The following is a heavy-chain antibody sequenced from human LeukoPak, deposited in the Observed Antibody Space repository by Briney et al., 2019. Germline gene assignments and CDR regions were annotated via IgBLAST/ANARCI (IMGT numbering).Heavy chain of an antibody. D-gene: IGHD3-16*01. CDR3: ARDRRGELTSYNWFDP. CDR2: IYTSGST. V-gene: IGHV4-4*07. Sequence: SETLSLTCTVSGGSISSYYWCWIRQPAGKGLEWIGRIYTSGSTNYNPSLKSRVTMSVDTSKNQFSLKLSSVTAADTAVYYCARDRRGELTSYNWFDPWGQGTLVTVSS. CDR1: GGSISSYY. J-gene: IGHJ5*02.